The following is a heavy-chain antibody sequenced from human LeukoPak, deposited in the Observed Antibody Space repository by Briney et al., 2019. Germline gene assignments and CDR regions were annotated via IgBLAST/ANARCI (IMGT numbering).Heavy chain of an antibody. CDR1: GGHISSYY. V-gene: IGHV4-59*01. J-gene: IGHJ4*02. CDR3: ARVVYSSGCFDY. CDR2: IYYSGST. D-gene: IGHD6-19*01. Sequence: PSETLSLTCTFSGGHISSYYWSCIRHPPGQQLDRHRYIYYSGSTNYNPSLKSRVTISVDTSKTQFSLKLSSVTAADTAVYYCARVVYSSGCFDYWGQGTLVTVSS.